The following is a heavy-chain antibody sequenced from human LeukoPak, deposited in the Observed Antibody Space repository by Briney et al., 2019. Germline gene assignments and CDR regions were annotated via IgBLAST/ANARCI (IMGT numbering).Heavy chain of an antibody. D-gene: IGHD3-10*01. CDR2: IYYSGST. J-gene: IGHJ4*02. V-gene: IGHV4-59*01. CDR3: ARNYYGSGKYYHGY. CDR1: GGSISSYC. Sequence: SETLSLTCTVSGGSISSYCWSWVRQSPGKGLEWIGYIYYSGSTNYNPSLKSRVTISVDTSKNQFSLKLSSVTAADTAVYFCARNYYGSGKYYHGYWGQGTLVTVSS.